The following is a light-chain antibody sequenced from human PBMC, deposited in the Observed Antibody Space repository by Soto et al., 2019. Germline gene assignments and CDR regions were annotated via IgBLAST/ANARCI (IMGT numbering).Light chain of an antibody. CDR1: SANIGNNA. CDR3: ATWDDTLDGWV. CDR2: YDS. Sequence: QSLLTQPPSVSGAPRQRVTISCSGSSANIGNNAVIWYQHLPGKAPKVLIYYDSLLTSGVSDRFSGSKSGTSASLAISGLQSEDEADYYCATWDDTLDGWVFGGGTKLTVL. J-gene: IGLJ3*02. V-gene: IGLV1-36*01.